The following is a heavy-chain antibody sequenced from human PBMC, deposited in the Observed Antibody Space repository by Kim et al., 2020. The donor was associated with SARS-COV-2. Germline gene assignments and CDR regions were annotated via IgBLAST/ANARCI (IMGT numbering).Heavy chain of an antibody. CDR2: ISSGSDSI. CDR3: ARDRDDYGDPRHYSAMDV. Sequence: GGSLRLSCSASGFTFSSYSMSWVRQAPGKGLEWISFISSGSDSIYYADSVKGRFTISRDNAKNSLYLQMNSLRAEDTAVYYCARDRDDYGDPRHYSAMDVWGQGTTVTVSS. CDR1: GFTFSSYS. J-gene: IGHJ6*02. D-gene: IGHD4-17*01. V-gene: IGHV3-48*01.